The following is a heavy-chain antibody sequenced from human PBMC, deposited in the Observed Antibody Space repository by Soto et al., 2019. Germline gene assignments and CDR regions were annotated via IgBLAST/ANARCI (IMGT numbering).Heavy chain of an antibody. Sequence: QVQLVQSGAEVKKPGASVKVSCKASGYTFTSYGISWVRQAPGQGLEWMGWISAYNGNTNYAQKLQGRVTMTTDTSTSTAYMELRGLRSDDTAVYYCARDRQWLVRRGYYYGMDVWGQGTTVTVSS. CDR1: GYTFTSYG. V-gene: IGHV1-18*04. J-gene: IGHJ6*02. D-gene: IGHD6-19*01. CDR2: ISAYNGNT. CDR3: ARDRQWLVRRGYYYGMDV.